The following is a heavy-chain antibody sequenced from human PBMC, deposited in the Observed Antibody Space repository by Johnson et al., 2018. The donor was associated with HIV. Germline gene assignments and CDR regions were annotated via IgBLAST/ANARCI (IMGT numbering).Heavy chain of an antibody. D-gene: IGHD3-10*01. V-gene: IGHV3-66*01. Sequence: VQLVESGGGLVQPGGSLRLSCAASGFTVSSNYMSWVRQAPGKGLEWVSVIYSGGSIYYAESVKGRFSISRDNAKNTGYLKMNSLRVEDTAVYYCARDRGFDAFDIWGQGTMVTVSS. CDR2: IYSGGSI. CDR3: ARDRGFDAFDI. J-gene: IGHJ3*02. CDR1: GFTVSSNY.